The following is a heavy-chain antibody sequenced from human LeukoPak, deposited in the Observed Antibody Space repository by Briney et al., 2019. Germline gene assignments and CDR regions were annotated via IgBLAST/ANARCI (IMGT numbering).Heavy chain of an antibody. CDR2: IFDSGDT. Sequence: SETLSLTCTVSGGSISNYYWSWIRQPPGKGLEWIAYIFDSGDTRYNPSLKSRVTISVDTSKNQFSLKLNPVTAADTAVYYCARHPLRGGFDYWGQGTLVTVSS. CDR1: GGSISNYY. J-gene: IGHJ4*02. V-gene: IGHV4-59*08. CDR3: ARHPLRGGFDY.